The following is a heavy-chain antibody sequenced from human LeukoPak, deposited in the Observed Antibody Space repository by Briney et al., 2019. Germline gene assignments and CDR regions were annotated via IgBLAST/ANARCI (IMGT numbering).Heavy chain of an antibody. CDR2: IIPIFGTA. Sequence: SVKVSCKASGGTFSSYAISWVRQAPGQGLEWMGGIIPIFGTANYAQKFQGRVTITTDEPTSTAYMELSSLRSEDTAVYYCARVRYSYGFYYYYYYMDVWGKGTTVTVSS. V-gene: IGHV1-69*05. CDR1: GGTFSSYA. J-gene: IGHJ6*03. D-gene: IGHD5-18*01. CDR3: ARVRYSYGFYYYYYYMDV.